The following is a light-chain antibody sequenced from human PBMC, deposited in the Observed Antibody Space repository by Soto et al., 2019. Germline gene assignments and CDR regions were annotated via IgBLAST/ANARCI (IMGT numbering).Light chain of an antibody. CDR1: NIGSKS. Sequence: SYELTQPPSVSVAPGKTARITCGGNNIGSKSVHWYQQKPGQAPVLVIYYDSDRPSGIPERFSGSNTGNTATLTISRVEAGDEADYYRQVWDSSSDHPGVFGTGSKVPVL. CDR3: QVWDSSSDHPGV. CDR2: YDS. J-gene: IGLJ1*01. V-gene: IGLV3-21*04.